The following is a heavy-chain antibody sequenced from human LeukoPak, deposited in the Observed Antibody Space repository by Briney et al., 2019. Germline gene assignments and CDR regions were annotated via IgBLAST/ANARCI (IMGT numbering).Heavy chain of an antibody. D-gene: IGHD6-13*01. J-gene: IGHJ4*02. CDR1: GYTFTSYG. Sequence: ASVKVSCKASGYTFTSYGISWVRQAPGQGLEWMGWISAYNGNTNYTQNLQGRVTMTRNTSISTAYMELSSLRSEDTAVYYCARGPVISSSWYRGPYYFDYWGQGTLVTVSS. CDR3: ARGPVISSSWYRGPYYFDY. CDR2: ISAYNGNT. V-gene: IGHV1-18*01.